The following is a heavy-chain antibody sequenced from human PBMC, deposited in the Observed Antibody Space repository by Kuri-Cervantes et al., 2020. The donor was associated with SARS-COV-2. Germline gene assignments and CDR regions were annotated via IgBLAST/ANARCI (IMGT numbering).Heavy chain of an antibody. V-gene: IGHV1-8*01. D-gene: IGHD1-1*01. J-gene: IGHJ3*02. Sequence: ASVKVSCKASGYSFSSYDINWVRQAAGQGLEWIGWLNPDTGNTGNAKEFQGRVTMTTDTSINTAYMEVSSLSFEDTAIYYCARDSGDWNPDGLDIWGQGTMVTVSS. CDR1: GYSFSSYD. CDR2: LNPDTGNT. CDR3: ARDSGDWNPDGLDI.